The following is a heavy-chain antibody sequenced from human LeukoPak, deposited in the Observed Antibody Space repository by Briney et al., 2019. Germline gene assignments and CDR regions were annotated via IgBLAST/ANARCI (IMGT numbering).Heavy chain of an antibody. CDR1: GDSISSSNW. V-gene: IGHV4-4*02. CDR2: IYHSGNT. CDR3: ARAPFGDSVDWFDP. J-gene: IGHJ5*02. D-gene: IGHD4-17*01. Sequence: PSGTLSLTCAVSGDSISSSNWWNWVRQPPGKGLEWIGEIYHSGNTNYNPSLKSRVTISVDKSKNQFSLQLTSVTAADTAVYYCARAPFGDSVDWFDPWGQGTLVTVSS.